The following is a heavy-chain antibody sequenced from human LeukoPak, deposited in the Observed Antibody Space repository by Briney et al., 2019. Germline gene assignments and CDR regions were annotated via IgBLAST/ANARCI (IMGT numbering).Heavy chain of an antibody. J-gene: IGHJ4*02. V-gene: IGHV3-48*03. D-gene: IGHD3-10*01. Sequence: PGGSLRLSCAASGFTFSSYEMNWVRQAPGKGLEWVSYISSSGSTIYYADSVKGRFTISRDNAKNSLYLQMNSLRAEATAVYYCARGYNGSGSYYRVPYYFDYWGQGTLVTVSA. CDR1: GFTFSSYE. CDR3: ARGYNGSGSYYRVPYYFDY. CDR2: ISSSGSTI.